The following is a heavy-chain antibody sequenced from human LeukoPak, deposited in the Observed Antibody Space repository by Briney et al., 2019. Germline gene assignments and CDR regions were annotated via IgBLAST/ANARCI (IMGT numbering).Heavy chain of an antibody. D-gene: IGHD4-17*01. CDR1: GFTVSSYA. Sequence: GVSLRLSCAASGFTVSSYAMTWVRQAPGKGLEWVSAIGYSAGDTYYADSVKGRFTISRDNSMNTLYLQMSSLRADDTALYYCAKDDDGHHHGVDHWGQGTLVTVSS. J-gene: IGHJ4*02. CDR2: IGYSAGDT. V-gene: IGHV3-23*01. CDR3: AKDDDGHHHGVDH.